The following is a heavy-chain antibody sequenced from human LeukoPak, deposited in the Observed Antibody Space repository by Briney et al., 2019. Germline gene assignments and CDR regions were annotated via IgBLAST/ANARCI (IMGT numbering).Heavy chain of an antibody. D-gene: IGHD6-13*01. CDR1: GGSISSYY. V-gene: IGHV4-4*07. Sequence: SETLSLTCTVSGGSISSYYWSWIRQPAGKGLEWIGRIYASGSTNYNPSLKSRVTMSVDTSKNQFSLKLSSVTAADTAVYYCARDFGYSSSWYWFDPWGQGTLVTVSS. CDR3: ARDFGYSSSWYWFDP. J-gene: IGHJ5*02. CDR2: IYASGST.